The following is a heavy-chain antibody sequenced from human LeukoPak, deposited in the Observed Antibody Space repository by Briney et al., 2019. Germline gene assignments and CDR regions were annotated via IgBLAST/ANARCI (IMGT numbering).Heavy chain of an antibody. D-gene: IGHD2-15*01. CDR2: ISGRGGST. CDR1: GSTFSSYG. V-gene: IGHV3-23*01. CDR3: AKDSCSGGSCYFGLDY. Sequence: GGSLRLSCAASGSTFSSYGMHWVRQAPGKGLEWVSAISGRGGSTYYADSVKGRFTISRDNPKNTLYLQMNSLRAEDTAVYYCAKDSCSGGSCYFGLDYWGQGTLVTVSS. J-gene: IGHJ4*02.